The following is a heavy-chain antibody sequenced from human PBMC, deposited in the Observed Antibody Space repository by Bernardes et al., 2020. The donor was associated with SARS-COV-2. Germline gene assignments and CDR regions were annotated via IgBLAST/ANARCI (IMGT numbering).Heavy chain of an antibody. CDR2: VVGSGGST. Sequence: GGSLRLSCAASGFTFRNYAMSWVRQAPGKGLEWVSVVVGSGGSTYYADSVKGRFTISRDNSKNMLNLQMNNLRAEDTAIYYCAKRENYDLWSGTNDYWGQGTLVTVSS. CDR1: GFTFRNYA. D-gene: IGHD3-3*01. V-gene: IGHV3-23*01. J-gene: IGHJ4*02. CDR3: AKRENYDLWSGTNDY.